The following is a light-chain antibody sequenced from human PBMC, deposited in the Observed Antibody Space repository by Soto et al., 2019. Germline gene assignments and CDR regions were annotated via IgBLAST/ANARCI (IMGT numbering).Light chain of an antibody. CDR2: EVY. CDR1: SSDVGGYNY. J-gene: IGLJ2*01. CDR3: SAYAGSSTWV. V-gene: IGLV2-8*01. Sequence: QSAPTQPPSASGSPGQSVTFSCTGTSSDVGGYNYVAWYQQYPGKAPKLMIYEVYKRPSGVPDRFSGSKSGNTASLTVSGLQPEDEADYYCSAYAGSSTWVFGGGTKLTVL.